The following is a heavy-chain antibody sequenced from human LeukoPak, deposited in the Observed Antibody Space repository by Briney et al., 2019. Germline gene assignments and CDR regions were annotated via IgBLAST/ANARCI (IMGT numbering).Heavy chain of an antibody. CDR3: AKGGAVTNDAFDI. CDR1: GFTFSSYG. CDR2: ISYDGSNK. V-gene: IGHV3-30*18. Sequence: GSLRLSCAASGFTFSSYGMHWVRQAPGKGLEWVAVISYDGSNKYYADSVKGRFTISRDNSKNTLYLQMNSLRAEDTAVYYCAKGGAVTNDAFDIWGQGTMVTVSS. D-gene: IGHD4-11*01. J-gene: IGHJ3*02.